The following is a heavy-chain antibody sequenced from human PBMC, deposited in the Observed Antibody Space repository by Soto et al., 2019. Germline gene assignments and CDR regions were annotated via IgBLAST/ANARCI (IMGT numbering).Heavy chain of an antibody. Sequence: PGGSLRLSCAASGFTFSSYTMSWVRQAPGKGLELVSTISGSGSSTYSADSVKGRFTISRDNSKNTLYLQMNSLRVEDTAIYYCAKAWGIDYWGQGTLVTVSS. CDR2: ISGSGSST. CDR3: AKAWGIDY. CDR1: GFTFSSYT. J-gene: IGHJ4*02. D-gene: IGHD7-27*01. V-gene: IGHV3-23*01.